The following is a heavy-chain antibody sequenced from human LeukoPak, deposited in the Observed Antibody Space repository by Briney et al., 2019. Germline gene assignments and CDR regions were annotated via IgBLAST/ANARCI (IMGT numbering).Heavy chain of an antibody. J-gene: IGHJ4*02. CDR1: GGSINSYY. V-gene: IGHV4-59*01. Sequence: PSETLSLTCTVSGGSINSYYWSWIRQPPGKGLEWIGYIYYSGSTNYNPSLKSRVTISVDTSKNQFSLKLSSVTAADTAVYYCASDRSGYYYVDYWGQGTLVPSPQ. CDR2: IYYSGST. D-gene: IGHD3-22*01. CDR3: ASDRSGYYYVDY.